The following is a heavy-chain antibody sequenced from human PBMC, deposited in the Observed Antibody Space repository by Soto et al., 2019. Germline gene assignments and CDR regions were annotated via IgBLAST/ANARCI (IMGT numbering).Heavy chain of an antibody. CDR1: GYTLTDYY. V-gene: IGHV1-2*02. CDR2: INPKTGDT. CDR3: ARSSGSYSYYGMDV. J-gene: IGHJ6*02. Sequence: QVQLAQSGAEVKKPGASVKFSCKASGYTLTDYYIHWVRQAPGRGLEWMGWINPKTGDTYSAQNFQGRVTTTRDTSIDTGYMGLSRLQSDDTAVYYCARSSGSYSYYGMDVWGQGTTPTVSS. D-gene: IGHD1-26*01.